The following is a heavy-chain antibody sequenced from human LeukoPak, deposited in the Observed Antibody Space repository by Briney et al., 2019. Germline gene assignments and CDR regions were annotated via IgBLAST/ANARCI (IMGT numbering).Heavy chain of an antibody. CDR3: ARTRGYSSSWYYFDY. J-gene: IGHJ4*02. V-gene: IGHV4-34*01. CDR1: GGSFSGYY. CDR2: INHSGST. D-gene: IGHD6-13*01. Sequence: TSETLSLTCAVYGGSFSGYYWCWSRKPPGEGQERMGEINHSGSTNYNPSLKSRVTISVDTSKNQSSLKWSCVTAADTAVYYCARTRGYSSSWYYFDYWGQETLVTVSS.